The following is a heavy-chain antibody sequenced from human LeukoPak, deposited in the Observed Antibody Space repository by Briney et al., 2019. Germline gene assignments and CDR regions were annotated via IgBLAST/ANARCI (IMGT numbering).Heavy chain of an antibody. CDR3: VKSYSGWTGQS. Sequence: GGSLRLSCAASGFSVRSNYMSWIRQAPGKRLESVAVIHGGGTTLYADSVKGRFTISGDDSKNTLSLQMNSLRDEDTALYYCVKSYSGWTGQSWGQGTQVTVSS. V-gene: IGHV3-66*01. J-gene: IGHJ5*02. D-gene: IGHD6-19*01. CDR1: GFSVRSNY. CDR2: IHGGGTT.